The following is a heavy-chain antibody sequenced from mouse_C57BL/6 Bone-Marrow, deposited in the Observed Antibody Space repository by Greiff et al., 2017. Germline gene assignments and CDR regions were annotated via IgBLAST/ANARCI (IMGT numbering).Heavy chain of an antibody. Sequence: VQLQQPGAELVKPGASVKLSCKASGYTFTSYWMHWVKQRPGRGLEWIGRIEPNSGGTKYNEKFKSKATLTVDKPSSTAYMQLSSLTSEDSAVYYCAREPYYYGSSGDWFAYWGQGTLVTVSA. J-gene: IGHJ3*01. CDR1: GYTFTSYW. CDR2: IEPNSGGT. CDR3: AREPYYYGSSGDWFAY. V-gene: IGHV1-72*01. D-gene: IGHD1-1*01.